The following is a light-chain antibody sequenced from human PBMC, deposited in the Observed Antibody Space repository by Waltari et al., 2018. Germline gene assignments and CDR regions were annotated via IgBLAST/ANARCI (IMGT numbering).Light chain of an antibody. V-gene: IGLV2-14*02. Sequence: QSALTQPASVSGSPGPSITISCAGTRSDGGNSNQTPWYQQHPATTPKLIIYEVRERPSGVSNRFSGSKSGNTASLTISGLQPEDEADYYCYSYTTRGTWVFGGGTKLTVL. CDR1: RSDGGNSNQ. CDR2: EVR. CDR3: YSYTTRGTWV. J-gene: IGLJ3*02.